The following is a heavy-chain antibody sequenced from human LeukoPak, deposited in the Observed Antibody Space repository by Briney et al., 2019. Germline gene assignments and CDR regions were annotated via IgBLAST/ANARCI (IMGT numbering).Heavy chain of an antibody. D-gene: IGHD3-22*01. CDR2: ISSSSSTI. Sequence: GGSLRLSCAASGFTFSSYSMNWVRQAPRKGLDWVSYISSSSSTIYYADSVKGRFTISRDNAKNSLYLQMNSLRDEDTAVYYCARDLNSDSSGYYYVWGQGTLVTVSS. V-gene: IGHV3-48*02. CDR3: ARDLNSDSSGYYYV. J-gene: IGHJ4*02. CDR1: GFTFSSYS.